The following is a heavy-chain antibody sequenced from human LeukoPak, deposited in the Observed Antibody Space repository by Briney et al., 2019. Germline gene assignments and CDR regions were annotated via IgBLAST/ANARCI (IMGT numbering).Heavy chain of an antibody. CDR3: ARDPSRYYYYYMDV. V-gene: IGHV3-21*01. CDR1: GFTFSSYS. J-gene: IGHJ6*03. CDR2: ISSNSSYI. Sequence: GGSLRLSCAASGFTFSSYSMNWVRQAPGKGLEWVSAISSNSSYIYYADSVKGRFTISRDNAKNTLYLQMNSMRAEDTAVYYCARDPSRYYYYYMDVSGKGTTVTVSS.